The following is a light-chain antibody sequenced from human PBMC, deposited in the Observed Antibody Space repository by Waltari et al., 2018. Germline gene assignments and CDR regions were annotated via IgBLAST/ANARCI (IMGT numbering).Light chain of an antibody. CDR3: QQTYNTPWT. V-gene: IGKV1-39*01. Sequence: DIQMTQSPSSLSASVGDRVTITCRASQTITNYLNCYQQIPGKAPKLLIYAASTLQSGVPSRFSGSGSGSDFTLTISSLQPEDFASYYCQQTYNTPWTFGQGTNVELK. CDR2: AAS. CDR1: QTITNY. J-gene: IGKJ1*01.